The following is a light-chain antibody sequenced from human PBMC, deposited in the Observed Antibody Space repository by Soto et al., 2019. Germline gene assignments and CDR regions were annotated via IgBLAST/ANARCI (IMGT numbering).Light chain of an antibody. V-gene: IGLV2-14*01. J-gene: IGLJ1*01. CDR2: EVT. CDR1: RSDVGAYNY. Sequence: QSSLTQPASVSVSPGKSIAISCPGTRSDVGAYNYVSWYQQHPGKAPELMISEVTNRPSGVSDRFSGSKSGNTASLTISGLQAEDEADYYCSSFTSRFTFVFGTGTKVAVL. CDR3: SSFTSRFTFV.